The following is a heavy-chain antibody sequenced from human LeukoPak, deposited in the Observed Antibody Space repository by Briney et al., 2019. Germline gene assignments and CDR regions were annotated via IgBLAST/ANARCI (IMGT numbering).Heavy chain of an antibody. CDR3: ARVACSGGSCYLNYYYYMDV. Sequence: PGGSLRLSCAASGFTVSSNYMSWVRQAPGKGLEWVSVIYSGGSTYHADSVKGRFTISRDNSKNTLYLQMNSLRAEDTAVYYCARVACSGGSCYLNYYYYMDVWGKGTTVTVSS. J-gene: IGHJ6*03. CDR1: GFTVSSNY. V-gene: IGHV3-53*01. D-gene: IGHD2-15*01. CDR2: IYSGGST.